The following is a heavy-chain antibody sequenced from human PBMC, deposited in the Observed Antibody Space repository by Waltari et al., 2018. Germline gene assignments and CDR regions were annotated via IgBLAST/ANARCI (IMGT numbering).Heavy chain of an antibody. V-gene: IGHV4-34*02. J-gene: IGHJ6*02. CDR1: GGSFSGYY. Sequence: QVQLQQWGAGQLQPSETLSLTCAVSGGSFSGYYWGWIRQPPGKGLEWIGEINHNGKINDNPSLSSRLTMLMDTSRSQFSLKVNSVTAADTAVYYCVRLEDCSGPGGNCYSGDSFALDVWGQGTTVTVSS. CDR2: INHNGKI. D-gene: IGHD2-15*01. CDR3: VRLEDCSGPGGNCYSGDSFALDV.